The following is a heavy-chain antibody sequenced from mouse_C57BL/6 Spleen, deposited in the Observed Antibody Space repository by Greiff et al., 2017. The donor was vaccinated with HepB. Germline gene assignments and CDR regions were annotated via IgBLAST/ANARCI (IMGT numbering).Heavy chain of an antibody. CDR3: AIPIYYEYDGFAY. V-gene: IGHV1-81*01. D-gene: IGHD2-4*01. J-gene: IGHJ3*01. Sequence: QVQLQQSGAELARPGASVKLSCKASGYTFTSYGISWVKQRTGQGLEWIGEIYPRSGNTYYNEKFKGKATLTADKSSSTAYMELRSLTSEDSAVYFCAIPIYYEYDGFAYWGQGTLVTVSA. CDR1: GYTFTSYG. CDR2: IYPRSGNT.